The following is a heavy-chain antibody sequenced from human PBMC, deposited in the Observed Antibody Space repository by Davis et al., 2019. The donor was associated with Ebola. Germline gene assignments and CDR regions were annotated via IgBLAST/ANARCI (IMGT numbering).Heavy chain of an antibody. CDR2: ISAYNGNT. D-gene: IGHD6-13*01. Sequence: AASVKVSCKASGYTFTTDFIHWVRQAPGQGLEWMGWISAYNGNTNSAQKFQGRVTMTTETSTSTAYMELRDLRSDDTAVYYCATDHLWYSSPRYWGQGTLVTVSS. J-gene: IGHJ4*02. CDR3: ATDHLWYSSPRY. V-gene: IGHV1-18*04. CDR1: GYTFTTDF.